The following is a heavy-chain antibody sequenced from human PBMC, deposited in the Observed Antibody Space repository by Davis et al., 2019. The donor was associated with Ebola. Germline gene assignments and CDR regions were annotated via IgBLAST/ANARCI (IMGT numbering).Heavy chain of an antibody. CDR3: AKETNEFSSSSNDY. V-gene: IGHV3-30*18. J-gene: IGHJ4*02. CDR2: VSSDGSVT. CDR1: GFTFRNFG. D-gene: IGHD6-6*01. Sequence: PGGSLRLSCAASGFTFRNFGMHWVRPAPGKGLEWVAVVSSDGSVTHSAASLRGRFTVSRDNSWNTVSLQMRSLRTDDTGVYYCAKETNEFSSSSNDYWGQGILVTVSS.